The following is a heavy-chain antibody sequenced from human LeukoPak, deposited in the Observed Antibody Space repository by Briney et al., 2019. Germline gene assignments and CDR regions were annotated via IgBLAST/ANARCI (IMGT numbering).Heavy chain of an antibody. D-gene: IGHD3-10*01. Sequence: SETLSLTCAVYGGSFSGYYWSWIRQPPGKGLEWIGEINHSGSTNYNPSLKSRVTISVDTSKNQFSLKLSPVTAADTAVYYCARLGTYYYGSGSYYNVGPKFDYWGQGTLVTVSS. CDR1: GGSFSGYY. CDR3: ARLGTYYYGSGSYYNVGPKFDY. J-gene: IGHJ4*02. V-gene: IGHV4-34*01. CDR2: INHSGST.